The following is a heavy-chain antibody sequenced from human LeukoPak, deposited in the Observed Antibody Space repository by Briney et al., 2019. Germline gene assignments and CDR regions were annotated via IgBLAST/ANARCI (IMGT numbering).Heavy chain of an antibody. CDR2: IIPIFGTA. CDR1: GGTFSSYA. J-gene: IGHJ4*02. D-gene: IGHD5-18*01. CDR3: RYSYGYLISGFDY. V-gene: IGHV1-69*05. Sequence: SVRVSCKASGGTFSSYAISWVRQAPGQGREWMGRIIPIFGTANYAQKFQGRVTITTDESTSTAYMELSSLRSEDTAVYYCRYSYGYLISGFDYWGQGTLVSVSS.